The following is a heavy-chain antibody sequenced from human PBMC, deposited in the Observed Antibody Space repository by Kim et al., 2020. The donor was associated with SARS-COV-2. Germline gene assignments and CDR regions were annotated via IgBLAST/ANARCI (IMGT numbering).Heavy chain of an antibody. Sequence: ASVKVSCKASGYTFTSYGISWVRQAPGQGLEWMGWISAYNGNTNYAQKLQGRVTMTTDTSTSTAYMELRSLRSDDTAVYYCAREGKGATLARGYYYYGMDVWGQGTTVTVSS. V-gene: IGHV1-18*04. CDR1: GYTFTSYG. D-gene: IGHD1-26*01. CDR2: ISAYNGNT. J-gene: IGHJ6*02. CDR3: AREGKGATLARGYYYYGMDV.